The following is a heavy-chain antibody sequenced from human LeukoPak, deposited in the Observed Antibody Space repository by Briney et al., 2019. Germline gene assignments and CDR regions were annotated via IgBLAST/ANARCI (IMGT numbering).Heavy chain of an antibody. CDR1: GFTFSSYA. V-gene: IGHV3-23*01. J-gene: IGHJ4*02. CDR3: AKDFVAYDSSAYYFDY. D-gene: IGHD3-22*01. Sequence: GGSLRLSCAASGFTFSSYAMSWVRQAPGKGLEWVSAISGSGGSTYYADSVKGRFTISRDNSKNTLYLQMNSLRAEDTAVYSCAKDFVAYDSSAYYFDYWGQGTLVTVSS. CDR2: ISGSGGST.